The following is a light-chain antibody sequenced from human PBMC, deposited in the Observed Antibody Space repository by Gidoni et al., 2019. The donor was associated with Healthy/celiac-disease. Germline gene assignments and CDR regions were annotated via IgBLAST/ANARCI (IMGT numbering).Light chain of an antibody. J-gene: IGKJ1*01. Sequence: DIGMTQSPDSLAVSLGERATINCKSSQSVLYSSNNKNYLAWYQQKPGQPPKLLIYWASTRESVVPDRFSGSGSGTDFTLTISSLQSEDVAVYYCQQYYSTPLTFGQGTKVEIK. CDR3: QQYYSTPLT. V-gene: IGKV4-1*01. CDR2: WAS. CDR1: QSVLYSSNNKNY.